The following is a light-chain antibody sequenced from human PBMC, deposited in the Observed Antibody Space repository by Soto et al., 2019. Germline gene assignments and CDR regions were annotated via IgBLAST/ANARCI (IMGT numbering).Light chain of an antibody. CDR2: HAS. CDR1: RSISTW. J-gene: IGKJ1*01. V-gene: IGKV1-5*01. Sequence: DIQMTQSPSTLSASLGDRVTITCRASRSISTWLAWYQQKPGKAPNLLIYHASNLESGVPSRFSGSGSGTEFTLTISSLQPDDFATYYCLQYDNYSQTFGQGTKVE. CDR3: LQYDNYSQT.